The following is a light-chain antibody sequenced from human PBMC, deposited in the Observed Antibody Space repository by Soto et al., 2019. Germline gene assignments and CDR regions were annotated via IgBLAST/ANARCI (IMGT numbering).Light chain of an antibody. CDR3: SSYTSSSNYV. Sequence: QSALTQPASVSGSPGQSITISCTGTSSDVSGYNYVSWYQQHPGKAPKLMIYEVSNRPSGVSNRFSGSKSGNTASLTISGLQAEDEADYYCSSYTSSSNYVFGTGTKLTVL. V-gene: IGLV2-14*01. CDR2: EVS. J-gene: IGLJ1*01. CDR1: SSDVSGYNY.